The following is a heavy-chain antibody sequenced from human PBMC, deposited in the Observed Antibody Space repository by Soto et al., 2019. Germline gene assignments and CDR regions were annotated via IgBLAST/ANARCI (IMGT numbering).Heavy chain of an antibody. CDR2: VSIGGST. D-gene: IGHD2-15*01. CDR1: GFTFSSYA. V-gene: IGHV3-23*01. J-gene: IGHJ4*02. CDR3: AKRRGAGGHFDY. Sequence: GGSLRLSCAASGFTFSSYAMGWVRQGPGKGLEWVAVVSIGGSTHYADSVRGRFAISRDNSKNTLSLQMNSLTAEDTAVYFCAKRRGAGGHFDYWGQGALVTVSS.